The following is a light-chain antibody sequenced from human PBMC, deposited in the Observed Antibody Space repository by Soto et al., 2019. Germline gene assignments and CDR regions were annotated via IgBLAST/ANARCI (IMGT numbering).Light chain of an antibody. Sequence: SALTQPASVSGSPGQSITISCTGTSSDVGGYNYVSWYQQHPGKAPKLMIYDVSNRPSGVSNRFSGSKSDNTASLTISGLQAEDEADYYCSSYTSSSTLYVFGTGTKLTVL. CDR1: SSDVGGYNY. J-gene: IGLJ1*01. V-gene: IGLV2-14*01. CDR2: DVS. CDR3: SSYTSSSTLYV.